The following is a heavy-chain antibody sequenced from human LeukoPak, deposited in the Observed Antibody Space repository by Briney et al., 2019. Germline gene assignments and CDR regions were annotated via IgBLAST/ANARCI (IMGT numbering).Heavy chain of an antibody. CDR2: LSRGGATT. D-gene: IGHD2-8*01. Sequence: GGSLRLSCRGSGFNFNMFAMNWVRQPPGKGLEWVSGLSRGGATTKYRDSVEGRFTISRDMSTSTALLQLNSPTPEDTAVYYCAKEQRIRHCSEGVCMEGYYFDYWGQGSLVTVSS. V-gene: IGHV3-23*01. CDR1: GFNFNMFA. CDR3: AKEQRIRHCSEGVCMEGYYFDY. J-gene: IGHJ4*02.